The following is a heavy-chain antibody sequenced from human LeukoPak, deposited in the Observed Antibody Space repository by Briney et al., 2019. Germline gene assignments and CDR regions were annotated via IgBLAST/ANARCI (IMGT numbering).Heavy chain of an antibody. CDR1: GYSFTTYG. V-gene: IGHV1-18*01. CDR3: ARGWELDC. CDR2: ISSYNDDI. Sequence: ASVKVSCKPSGYSFTTYGISWVRQPPGQGLEWMGWISSYNDDIDFEQKFQGRVTMTTDTSTSTAYMELRSLRSDHTAVYYCARGWELDCWGQGTLVTVSS. D-gene: IGHD1-26*01. J-gene: IGHJ4*02.